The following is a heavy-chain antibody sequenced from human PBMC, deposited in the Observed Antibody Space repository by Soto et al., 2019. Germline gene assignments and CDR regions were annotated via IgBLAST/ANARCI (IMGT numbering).Heavy chain of an antibody. CDR2: INPNSGGT. J-gene: IGHJ6*02. V-gene: IGHV1-2*02. Sequence: QVQLVQSGAEVRKPGASVKVACKASGYTFGSHYVHWVRQAPGQALEWMGWINPNSGGTNYAQKFQGRVTMTRDTSISTAYMELSRLRSDDTAVYYCARIAVAGTEGYYYGLDVWGQGTTVTVSS. D-gene: IGHD6-19*01. CDR3: ARIAVAGTEGYYYGLDV. CDR1: GYTFGSHY.